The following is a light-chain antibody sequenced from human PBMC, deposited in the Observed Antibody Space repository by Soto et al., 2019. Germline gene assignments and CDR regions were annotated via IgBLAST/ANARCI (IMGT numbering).Light chain of an antibody. Sequence: QSVLTQPASVSGSPGQSITISCTGTSNDVGGYDYVSWYQQHPGKAPKLMIYDVSNRPSGVSSRFSGSKSGNTASLTISGLQAEDEADYYCSSYTSSSTDVFGAGTKLTVL. CDR2: DVS. CDR3: SSYTSSSTDV. J-gene: IGLJ1*01. V-gene: IGLV2-14*01. CDR1: SNDVGGYDY.